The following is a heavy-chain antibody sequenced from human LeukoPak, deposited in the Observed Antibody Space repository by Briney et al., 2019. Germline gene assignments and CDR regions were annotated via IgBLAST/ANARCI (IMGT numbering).Heavy chain of an antibody. J-gene: IGHJ4*02. CDR1: GFTFSSYA. D-gene: IGHD3-22*01. V-gene: IGHV3-23*01. CDR3: AKDDSSGYYYPFDY. Sequence: GGSLRLSCAASGFTFSSYAMNWVRQAPGKGLEWVSVISGSGGSTYYADSVKGRFTISRDNSKNTLYLQMNSLRAEDTAVYYCAKDDSSGYYYPFDYWGQGTLVTVSS. CDR2: ISGSGGST.